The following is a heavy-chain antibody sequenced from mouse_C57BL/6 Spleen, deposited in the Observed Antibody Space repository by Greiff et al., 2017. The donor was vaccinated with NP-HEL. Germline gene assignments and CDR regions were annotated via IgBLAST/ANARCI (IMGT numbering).Heavy chain of an antibody. V-gene: IGHV1-47*01. J-gene: IGHJ1*03. CDR2: FHPYNDDT. Sequence: VKLVESGAELVKPGASVKMSCKASGYTFTTYPIEWMKQNHGKSLEWIGNFHPYNDDTKYNEKFKGKATLTVEKSSSTVYLELSRLTSDDSAGYYGARRGDYGSSHWYFDVWGTGTTVTVSS. CDR1: GYTFTTYP. D-gene: IGHD1-1*01. CDR3: ARRGDYGSSHWYFDV.